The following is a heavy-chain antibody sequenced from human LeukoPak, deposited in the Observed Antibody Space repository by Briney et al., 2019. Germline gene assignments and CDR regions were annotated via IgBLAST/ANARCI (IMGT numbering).Heavy chain of an antibody. CDR2: LDTGGRTT. CDR1: GFTFRSHW. Sequence: GGSLGLSCAASGFTFRSHWMHWVRQAPGEGLVWVSRLDTGGRTTTYADSVRGRFTISRDNAKDTLYLQMNSLRAEDTAVYYCASGLLMAGGTLDHWGRGTLVTVSP. V-gene: IGHV3-74*01. D-gene: IGHD6-19*01. J-gene: IGHJ4*02. CDR3: ASGLLMAGGTLDH.